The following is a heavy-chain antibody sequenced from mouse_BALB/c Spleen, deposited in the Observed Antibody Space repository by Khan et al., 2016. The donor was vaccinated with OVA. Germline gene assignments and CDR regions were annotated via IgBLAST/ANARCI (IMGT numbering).Heavy chain of an antibody. V-gene: IGHV2-6-4*01. CDR2: IWGGGGT. D-gene: IGHD2-14*01. CDR1: GFSLSRYN. CDR3: ARAYYRYDGYYAMDY. J-gene: IGHJ4*01. Sequence: QVHVKQSGPGLVAPSQSLSITCTVSGFSLSRYNIHWVRQPPGKGLEWLGMIWGGGGTDYNSTLKSRLSISKDNSKSQVFLKMNSLQTDDSVMYYCARAYYRYDGYYAMDYWGQGTSVTVSS.